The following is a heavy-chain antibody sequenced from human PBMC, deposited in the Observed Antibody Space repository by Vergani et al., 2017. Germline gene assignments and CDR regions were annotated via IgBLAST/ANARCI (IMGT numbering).Heavy chain of an antibody. CDR2: INHSGST. CDR3: ARGGIAAAGRRVYYFDY. J-gene: IGHJ4*02. Sequence: QVQLQQWGAGLLKPSETLSLTCAVYGGSFSGYYWSWIRQPPGKGLEWIGEINHSGSTNYNPSLKSRVTISVDTSKNQFPLKLSSVTAADTAVYYCARGGIAAAGRRVYYFDYWGQGTLVTVSS. D-gene: IGHD6-13*01. V-gene: IGHV4-34*01. CDR1: GGSFSGYY.